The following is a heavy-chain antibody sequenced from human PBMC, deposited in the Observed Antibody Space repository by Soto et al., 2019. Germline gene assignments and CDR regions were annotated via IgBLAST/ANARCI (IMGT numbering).Heavy chain of an antibody. CDR2: IIPIFGTA. CDR1: GGTFSSYA. J-gene: IGHJ4*02. D-gene: IGHD5-12*01. Sequence: GASVKVSCKASGGTFSSYAISWVRQAPGQGLEWMGGIIPIFGTANYAQKFQGRVTITADESTSTAYMELSSLRSEDTAVYYCALGGVATIKGPFDYWGQGTLVT. V-gene: IGHV1-69*13. CDR3: ALGGVATIKGPFDY.